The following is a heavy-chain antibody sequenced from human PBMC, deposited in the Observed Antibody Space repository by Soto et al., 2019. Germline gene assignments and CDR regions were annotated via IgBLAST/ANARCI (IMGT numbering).Heavy chain of an antibody. D-gene: IGHD2-2*03. CDR3: ARGFRGYCSSTSCYLPSDY. Sequence: QPGGSLRLSCAASGFTFSSYGVHWVRKAPGKGLEWVAVIWYDGSNKYYADSVKGRFTISRDNSKNTLYLQMNSLRAEDTAVYYCARGFRGYCSSTSCYLPSDYWGQGTLVTVSS. V-gene: IGHV3-33*01. CDR1: GFTFSSYG. J-gene: IGHJ4*02. CDR2: IWYDGSNK.